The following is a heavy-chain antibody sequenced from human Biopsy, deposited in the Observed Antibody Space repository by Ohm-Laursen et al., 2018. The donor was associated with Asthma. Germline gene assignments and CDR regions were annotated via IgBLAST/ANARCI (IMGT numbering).Heavy chain of an antibody. CDR1: GAYIGTPDYH. V-gene: IGHV4-30-4*01. Sequence: SQTLSLTCTVSGAYIGTPDYHWSWIRQSPGKGLEWIGYKYNRGSTHYNPSLKSRVILSVDTSKNQFSLNLSSATAADTAVYFCARASTAHFYYEMDVWGQGTTVTVSS. J-gene: IGHJ6*02. CDR2: KYNRGST. D-gene: IGHD5/OR15-5a*01. CDR3: ARASTAHFYYEMDV.